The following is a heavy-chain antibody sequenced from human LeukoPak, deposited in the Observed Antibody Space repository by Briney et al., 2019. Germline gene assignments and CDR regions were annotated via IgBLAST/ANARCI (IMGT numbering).Heavy chain of an antibody. CDR2: INPSGGST. J-gene: IGHJ4*02. CDR1: GGTFSSYA. D-gene: IGHD6-19*01. V-gene: IGHV1-46*01. Sequence: ASVKVSCKASGGTFSSYAISWVRQAPGQGLEWMGIINPSGGSTSYAQKFQGRVTMTRDTSTSTVYMELSSLRSEDTAVYYCARDSSIAVAGLHLYWGQGTLVTVSS. CDR3: ARDSSIAVAGLHLY.